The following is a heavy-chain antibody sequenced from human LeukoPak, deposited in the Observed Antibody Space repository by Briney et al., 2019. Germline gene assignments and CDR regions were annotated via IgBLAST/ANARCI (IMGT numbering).Heavy chain of an antibody. Sequence: GASVKVSCKASGYTFTGYYMHWVRQAPGQGLEWMGWINPYSGGTSYAQNFQGRVTMTRDTSISTAYMDLSRLTSDDTAVYFCARGVVAAGQDFYYWGQGTPVTVSP. D-gene: IGHD6-13*01. CDR1: GYTFTGYY. CDR2: INPYSGGT. V-gene: IGHV1-2*02. J-gene: IGHJ4*02. CDR3: ARGVVAAGQDFYY.